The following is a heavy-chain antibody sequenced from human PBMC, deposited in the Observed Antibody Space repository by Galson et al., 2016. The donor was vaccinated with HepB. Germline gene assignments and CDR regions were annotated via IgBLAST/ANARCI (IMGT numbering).Heavy chain of an antibody. CDR2: IKHDGSEK. V-gene: IGHV3-7*01. J-gene: IGHJ4*02. Sequence: SLRLSCAASGFTFSTDWMSWVRQAPGKGLEWVANIKHDGSEKYYADSVKGRFTISRDNAKNSLYLQMNSLRVEDTAVYYCASWLQTPAGYFDYWGQGTLVTVSS. CDR3: ASWLQTPAGYFDY. CDR1: GFTFSTDW. D-gene: IGHD3-9*01.